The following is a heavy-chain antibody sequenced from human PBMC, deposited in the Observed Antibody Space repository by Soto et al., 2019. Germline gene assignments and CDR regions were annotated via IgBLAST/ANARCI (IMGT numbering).Heavy chain of an antibody. CDR2: ISSSSSYI. CDR3: ARDVEVPAAGEYYYYGMDV. CDR1: GFTFSSYS. D-gene: IGHD2-2*01. J-gene: IGHJ6*02. Sequence: EVQLVESGGGLVKPGGSLRLSCAASGFTFSSYSMNWVRQAPGKGLEWVSSISSSSSYIYYADSVKGRFTISRDNAKNSVYLQMNSLRADDTAVYYCARDVEVPAAGEYYYYGMDVWGQGTTVTVSS. V-gene: IGHV3-21*01.